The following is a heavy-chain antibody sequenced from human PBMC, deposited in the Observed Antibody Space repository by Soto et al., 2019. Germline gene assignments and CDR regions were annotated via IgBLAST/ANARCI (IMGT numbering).Heavy chain of an antibody. J-gene: IGHJ4*02. D-gene: IGHD4-17*01. CDR3: PRSYGGTLDY. CDR2: IYYRGSP. CDR1: DGSISSYY. Sequence: SVTLSLTCTDSDGSISSYYWSWIRKPPGKRLERMGDIYYRGSPTYNPYLKRRVTISVDTSRNQFSLQLSSLYAADTAVYYCPRSYGGTLDYWVQGTLVTVYS. V-gene: IGHV4-59*08.